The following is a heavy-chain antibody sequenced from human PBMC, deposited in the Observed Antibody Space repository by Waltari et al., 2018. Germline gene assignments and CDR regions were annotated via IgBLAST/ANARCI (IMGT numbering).Heavy chain of an antibody. CDR1: GYTFTGYY. CDR2: INPNSGGT. V-gene: IGHV1-2*02. D-gene: IGHD2-15*01. J-gene: IGHJ6*02. Sequence: GAEVKKPGASVKVSCKASGYTFTGYYMHWVRQAPGQGLEWMGWINPNSGGTNYAQKFQGRVTMTRDTSISPAYMELSRLRSDDTAVYYCARAFHCSGGSCYYYYYYGMDVWGQGTTVTVSS. CDR3: ARAFHCSGGSCYYYYYYGMDV.